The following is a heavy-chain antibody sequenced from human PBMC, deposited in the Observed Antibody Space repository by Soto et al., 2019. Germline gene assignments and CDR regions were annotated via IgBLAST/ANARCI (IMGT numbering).Heavy chain of an antibody. D-gene: IGHD2-15*01. J-gene: IGHJ4*02. CDR2: IYYSGST. V-gene: IGHV4-31*03. CDR1: GGSISSGGYY. Sequence: SETLSLTCTVSGGSISSGGYYWSWIRQHPGKGLEWIGYIYYSGSTYYNPSLKSRVIISADTSKNQFPLKLSSVTAADTAVYYCARVLGYCSGTNCYPDYWGQGTLVTVSS. CDR3: ARVLGYCSGTNCYPDY.